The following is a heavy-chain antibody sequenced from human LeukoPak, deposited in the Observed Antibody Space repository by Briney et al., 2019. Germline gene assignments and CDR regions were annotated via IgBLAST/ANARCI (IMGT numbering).Heavy chain of an antibody. J-gene: IGHJ4*02. CDR1: GPSISSTIYY. CDR2: MHSSGST. CDR3: AREMYDSGGYRVSYFDY. Sequence: PSETLSLTCTVSGPSISSTIYYWGWIRQPPGKGLEWIGSMHSSGSTYYNPSLKSRVTISIDTSKNQFSLKLSSVTAADTAVYYCAREMYDSGGYRVSYFDYWGQGTLVTVSS. D-gene: IGHD3-22*01. V-gene: IGHV4-39*07.